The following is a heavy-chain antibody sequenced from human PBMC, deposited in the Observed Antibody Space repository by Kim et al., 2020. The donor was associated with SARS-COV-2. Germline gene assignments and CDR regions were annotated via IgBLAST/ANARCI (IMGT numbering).Heavy chain of an antibody. Sequence: GGSLRLSCAASGFTFSSYGMHWVRQAPGKGLEWVAVISYDGSNKYYADSVKGRFTISRDNSKNTLYLQMNSLRAEDTAVYYCAKSHYDILTGYPSGAFDIWGQGTMVTVSS. CDR2: ISYDGSNK. CDR3: AKSHYDILTGYPSGAFDI. D-gene: IGHD3-9*01. J-gene: IGHJ3*02. CDR1: GFTFSSYG. V-gene: IGHV3-30*18.